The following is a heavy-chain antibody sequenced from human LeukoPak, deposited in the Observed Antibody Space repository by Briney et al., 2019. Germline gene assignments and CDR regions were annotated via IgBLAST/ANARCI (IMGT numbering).Heavy chain of an antibody. Sequence: GGSLRLSCAASGFTFSSYSMDWVRQAPGKGLEWVSATSGNGGSTYYADSVKGRFTISRDNSRNTLYLQMNSLRAEDTAVYYCAKVPFIVVVPAASDYWGQGTLVTVSS. CDR3: AKVPFIVVVPAASDY. CDR2: TSGNGGST. D-gene: IGHD2-2*01. J-gene: IGHJ4*02. V-gene: IGHV3-23*01. CDR1: GFTFSSYS.